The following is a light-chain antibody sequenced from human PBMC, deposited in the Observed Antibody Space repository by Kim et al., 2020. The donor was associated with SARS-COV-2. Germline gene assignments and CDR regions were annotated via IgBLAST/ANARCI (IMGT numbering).Light chain of an antibody. V-gene: IGKV3-15*01. J-gene: IGKJ1*01. CDR1: QSISSD. Sequence: VSPGERATLSCRASQSISSDVAWYQQTPGQAPRLLIYGASTRATGIPARFSGTGSGTEFTLTISSLQSEDFAIYYCHQYHIWPKAFGQGTKVDIK. CDR2: GAS. CDR3: HQYHIWPKA.